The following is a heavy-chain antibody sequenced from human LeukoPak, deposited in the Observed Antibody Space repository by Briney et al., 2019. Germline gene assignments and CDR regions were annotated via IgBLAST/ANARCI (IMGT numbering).Heavy chain of an antibody. V-gene: IGHV3-7*01. CDR3: ARDMAMRRYYYMDV. J-gene: IGHJ6*03. CDR2: IKQDGSEK. CDR1: GFTVSDNY. Sequence: GGSLRLSCAASGFTVSDNYMSWVRQAPGKGLEWVANIKQDGSEKYYVDSVKGRFTISRDNAKNSLYLQMNSLRAEDTAVYYCARDMAMRRYYYMDVWGKGTTVTVSS. D-gene: IGHD3-10*01.